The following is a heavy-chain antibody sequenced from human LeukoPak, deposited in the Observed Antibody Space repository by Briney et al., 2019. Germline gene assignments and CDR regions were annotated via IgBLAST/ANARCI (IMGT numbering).Heavy chain of an antibody. V-gene: IGHV1-8*01. CDR2: MNPNSGNT. J-gene: IGHJ4*02. Sequence: GASVKVSCKASGYTFTSYDVNWVRQATGQGLEWMGWMNPNSGNTGYAQKFQGRVTMTRNTSISTAYMELSSLRSEDTAVYYCARGDKSRRAIAKNDRLVVPAATWGQGTLVTVSS. CDR1: GYTFTSYD. CDR3: ARGDKSRRAIAKNDRLVVPAAT. D-gene: IGHD2-2*01.